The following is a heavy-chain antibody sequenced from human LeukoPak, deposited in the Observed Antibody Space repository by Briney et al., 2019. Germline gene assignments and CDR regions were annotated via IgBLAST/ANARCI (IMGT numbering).Heavy chain of an antibody. Sequence: GGSLRLSCAASGFTFSSYAMSWVRQAPGKGLEWVSAISGSGGSTYYADSVKGRFTISRDNSKNTLYLQMNSLRAEDTAVYYCAKTENYDILTGYYKDYWGQGTLVTVSS. CDR1: GFTFSSYA. J-gene: IGHJ4*02. D-gene: IGHD3-9*01. CDR2: ISGSGGST. CDR3: AKTENYDILTGYYKDY. V-gene: IGHV3-23*01.